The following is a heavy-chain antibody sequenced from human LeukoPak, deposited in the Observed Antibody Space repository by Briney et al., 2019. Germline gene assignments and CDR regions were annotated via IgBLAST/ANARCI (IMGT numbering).Heavy chain of an antibody. CDR2: ISGSGGST. CDR3: AKDGTLRYFDWLFHGDYFDY. Sequence: GGTLRLSCAASGFTFSSYGMSWVRQAPGKGLEWVSAISGSGGSTYYADSVKGRFTISRDNSKNTLYLQMNSLRAEDTAVYYCAKDGTLRYFDWLFHGDYFDYWGQGTLVTVSS. V-gene: IGHV3-23*01. D-gene: IGHD3-9*01. J-gene: IGHJ4*02. CDR1: GFTFSSYG.